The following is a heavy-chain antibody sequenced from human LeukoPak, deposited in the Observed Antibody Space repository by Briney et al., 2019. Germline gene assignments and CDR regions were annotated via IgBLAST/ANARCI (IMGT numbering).Heavy chain of an antibody. CDR2: IYPGDSGT. V-gene: IGHV5-51*01. Sequence: GESLKISCKGSGYSFSSYWIGWVRQMPGKGLEWMGIIYPGDSGTRYSPSFQGQVTISADKSISTAYLQWSSLKASDTAIYYCARRLSSGLFDYWGQGTLVTVSS. CDR3: ARRLSSGLFDY. CDR1: GYSFSSYW. D-gene: IGHD3-22*01. J-gene: IGHJ4*02.